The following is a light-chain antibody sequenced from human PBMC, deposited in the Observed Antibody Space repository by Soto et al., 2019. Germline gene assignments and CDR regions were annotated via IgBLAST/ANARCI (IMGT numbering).Light chain of an antibody. CDR2: GAS. Sequence: EIVMTQSPAILSVSPGDRATLSCRAGQSVSNNLAWYQQKPGQTPRLVIYGASNRHTGVPAGFSGSESGTDFTLTISSLQAEDFEVYYCLQYYDWQRTFGHGNKVEIK. V-gene: IGKV3-15*01. CDR3: LQYYDWQRT. J-gene: IGKJ1*01. CDR1: QSVSNN.